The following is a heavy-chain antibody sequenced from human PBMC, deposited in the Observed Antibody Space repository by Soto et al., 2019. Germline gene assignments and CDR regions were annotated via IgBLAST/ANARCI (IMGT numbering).Heavy chain of an antibody. V-gene: IGHV4-38-2*01. Sequence: SETLSLTCAVSGYSISSGYYWGWIRQPPGKGLEWIGSIYHSGSTYYNPSLKSRVTISVDTSKNQFSLKLSSVTAADTAVYYCAIVRGYSYGSLDRYGMDVWGQGTTVTVSS. CDR3: AIVRGYSYGSLDRYGMDV. D-gene: IGHD5-18*01. CDR2: IYHSGST. CDR1: GYSISSGYY. J-gene: IGHJ6*02.